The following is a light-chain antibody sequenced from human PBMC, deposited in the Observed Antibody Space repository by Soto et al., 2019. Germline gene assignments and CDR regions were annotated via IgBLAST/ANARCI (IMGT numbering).Light chain of an antibody. Sequence: VLTPSPATLSFSPVERATLSCRASEILYNFLAWYQLRPGQVPRLLISDAFNRATGVPARFSGSGSGTDFTLTIDNVEPEDSAVYFCQHRTKWPITCGGGTKGDIK. J-gene: IGKJ4*01. CDR3: QHRTKWPIT. CDR1: EILYNF. V-gene: IGKV3-11*01. CDR2: DAF.